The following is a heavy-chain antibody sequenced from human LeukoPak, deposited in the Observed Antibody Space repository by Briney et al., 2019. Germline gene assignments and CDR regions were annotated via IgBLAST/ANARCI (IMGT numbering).Heavy chain of an antibody. Sequence: WASVKVSCKASGYTFTSYGISWVRQAPGQGLEWMGWISAYNGNTNYAQKLQGRVTMTTDTSTSTAYMELRSLRSDDTAVYYCARAVYYDFWSGYSSGDYFDYWGQGTLVTVSS. CDR2: ISAYNGNT. J-gene: IGHJ4*02. CDR3: ARAVYYDFWSGYSSGDYFDY. V-gene: IGHV1-18*01. D-gene: IGHD3-3*01. CDR1: GYTFTSYG.